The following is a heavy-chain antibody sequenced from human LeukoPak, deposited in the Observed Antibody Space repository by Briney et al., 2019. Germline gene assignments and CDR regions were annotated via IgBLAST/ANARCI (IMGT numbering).Heavy chain of an antibody. D-gene: IGHD2-15*01. Sequence: PPETLSLTCAVYGGSFSGYYWSWIRQPPGKGLEWIGEINHSGSTNYNPSLKSRVTISVDTSKNQFSLKLSSVTAADTAVYYCARGDIVVVVAATPSSPEYYFDYWGQGTLVTVSS. J-gene: IGHJ4*02. V-gene: IGHV4-34*01. CDR1: GGSFSGYY. CDR2: INHSGST. CDR3: ARGDIVVVVAATPSSPEYYFDY.